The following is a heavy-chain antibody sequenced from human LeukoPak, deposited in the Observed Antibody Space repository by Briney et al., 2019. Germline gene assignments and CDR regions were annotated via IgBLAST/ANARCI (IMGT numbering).Heavy chain of an antibody. V-gene: IGHV3-11*01. CDR3: ARRRDYFDY. J-gene: IGHJ4*02. Sequence: PGESLRLSCAASGFTFSDYYMSWIRQAPGKGLEWISYISSSGSAIYYADSVKGRFTMSRDNAKSSLYLQVNSLRAEDTAIYYCARRRDYFDYWGQGTLVTVSS. CDR2: ISSSGSAI. CDR1: GFTFSDYY.